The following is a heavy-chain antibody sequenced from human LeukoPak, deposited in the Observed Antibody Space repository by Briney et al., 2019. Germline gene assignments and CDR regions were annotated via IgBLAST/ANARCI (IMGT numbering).Heavy chain of an antibody. J-gene: IGHJ4*02. Sequence: ASVRVSCKASGYTFTSYGISWVRQAPGQGLEWMGWISAYNGNTNYAQKLQGRVTMTTDTSTSTAYMELRSLRSDDTAVYYCARDRYYYDSSGYPHTYFDYWGQGTLVTVSS. D-gene: IGHD3-22*01. V-gene: IGHV1-18*01. CDR1: GYTFTSYG. CDR3: ARDRYYYDSSGYPHTYFDY. CDR2: ISAYNGNT.